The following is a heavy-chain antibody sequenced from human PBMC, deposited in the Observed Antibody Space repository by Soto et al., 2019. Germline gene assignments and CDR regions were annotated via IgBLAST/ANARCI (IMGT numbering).Heavy chain of an antibody. Sequence: PSQTLSLTCAISGDSVSSNSAAWNWIRQSPSRGLEWLGRTYYRSKWYNDYAVSVKSRITINPDTSKNQFSLQLNSVTPEDTAVYYCARDPSGTTGLGLREGSHFDYWGQGTLVTVSS. CDR2: TYYRSKWYN. CDR1: GDSVSSNSAA. V-gene: IGHV6-1*01. J-gene: IGHJ4*02. D-gene: IGHD1-7*01. CDR3: ARDPSGTTGLGLREGSHFDY.